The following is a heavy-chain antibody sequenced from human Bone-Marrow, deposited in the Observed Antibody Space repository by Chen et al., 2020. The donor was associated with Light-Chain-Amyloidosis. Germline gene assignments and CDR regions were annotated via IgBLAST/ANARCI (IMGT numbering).Heavy chain of an antibody. D-gene: IGHD4-17*01. CDR2: INHSVST. CDR3: ARAVTVTNYYYYGMDV. V-gene: IGHV4-34*01. J-gene: IGHJ6*02. Sequence: QLQQWGAGLLKPSETLSLTSAVYGGSFSGYYWCWIRQPPGKGLEWMGEINHSVSTNYNPSLKSRVTISVDTSKNQFSLKLSSVTAADTAVYYCARAVTVTNYYYYGMDVWGQGTTVTVSS. CDR1: GGSFSGYY.